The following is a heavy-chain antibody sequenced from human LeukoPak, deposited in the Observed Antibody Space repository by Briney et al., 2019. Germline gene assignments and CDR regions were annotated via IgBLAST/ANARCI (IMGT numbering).Heavy chain of an antibody. Sequence: PGGSLRLSCAASGFTFSSSWMHWVRQAPGKGLVWVSRINGDGSTSIYADSVRGGVTISRDNARKTLYLQMNSLRAEDTAVYYCARDPYDSSWGLCYFDYWGQGNLVTVSS. D-gene: IGHD3-22*01. CDR2: INGDGSTS. V-gene: IGHV3-74*01. J-gene: IGHJ4*02. CDR1: GFTFSSSW. CDR3: ARDPYDSSWGLCYFDY.